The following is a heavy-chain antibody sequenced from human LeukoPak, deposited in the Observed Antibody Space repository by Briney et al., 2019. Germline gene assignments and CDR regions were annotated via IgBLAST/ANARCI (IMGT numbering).Heavy chain of an antibody. CDR1: GFKFSNHW. J-gene: IGHJ4*02. D-gene: IGHD7-27*01. V-gene: IGHV3-74*01. Sequence: GGSLRLSCAASGFKFSNHWMHWVRQSPGKGLVRVARINNDGSDTSHADSVEGRFTISRDNAANTLYLQMNSLRVEDTAMYFCARNNWGIDEWGQGILVTVSS. CDR3: ARNNWGIDE. CDR2: INNDGSDT.